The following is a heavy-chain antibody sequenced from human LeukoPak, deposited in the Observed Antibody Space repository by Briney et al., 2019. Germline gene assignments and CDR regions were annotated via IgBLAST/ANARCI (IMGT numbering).Heavy chain of an antibody. CDR1: GYIFTDYY. V-gene: IGHV1-69-2*01. Sequence: GASVKVSCKASGYIFTDYYIHWVQQAPGKGLEWMGRVDLEDGDTISAEKFQGRITITADRSTDTAYMEVSSLRSEDTAFYYCTTESGVYWGQGTLVTVSS. CDR2: VDLEDGDT. D-gene: IGHD3-3*01. CDR3: TTESGVY. J-gene: IGHJ4*02.